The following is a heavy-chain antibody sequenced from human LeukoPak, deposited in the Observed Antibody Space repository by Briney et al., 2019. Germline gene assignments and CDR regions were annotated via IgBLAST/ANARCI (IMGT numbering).Heavy chain of an antibody. J-gene: IGHJ4*02. Sequence: GGSLRLSCAASGFTFSSYSMNWVRQAPGKGLEWVSSISSSSYIYYADSVKGRFTISRDNAKNSLYLQMNSLRAEDTAVYYCARDHYDYVWGSYRSNWGQGTLVTVSS. CDR1: GFTFSSYS. CDR3: ARDHYDYVWGSYRSN. CDR2: ISSSSYI. V-gene: IGHV3-21*01. D-gene: IGHD3-16*02.